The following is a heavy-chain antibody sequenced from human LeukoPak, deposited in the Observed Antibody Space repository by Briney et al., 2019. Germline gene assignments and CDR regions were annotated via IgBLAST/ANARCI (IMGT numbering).Heavy chain of an antibody. CDR3: ARAWDYNPSDAFDI. Sequence: ASVKVSCKASGYTFTSYAKHWVRQAPGQRLEWMGRINAGNGNTKYSQKFQGRVTMTRDTSTSTVYMELSSLRSEDTAVYYCARAWDYNPSDAFDIWGQGTMVTVSS. V-gene: IGHV1-3*01. J-gene: IGHJ3*02. CDR2: INAGNGNT. CDR1: GYTFTSYA. D-gene: IGHD4-11*01.